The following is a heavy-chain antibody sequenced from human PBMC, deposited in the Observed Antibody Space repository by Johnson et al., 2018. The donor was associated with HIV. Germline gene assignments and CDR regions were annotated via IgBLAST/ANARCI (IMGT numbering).Heavy chain of an antibody. CDR3: ARYHNCASRLTDAFDI. J-gene: IGHJ3*02. CDR1: GFTFDDYD. V-gene: IGHV3-20*04. Sequence: VQLVESRGGVVRPGGSLRLSCAASGFTFDDYDMSWVRQAPGKGLEWVSGINWNGGSTGYADSVKGRFTISRDNAKNSLYLQMNSLRAEDTSVYYCARYHNCASRLTDAFDIWGQGTMGTVSS. CDR2: INWNGGST. D-gene: IGHD3-22*01.